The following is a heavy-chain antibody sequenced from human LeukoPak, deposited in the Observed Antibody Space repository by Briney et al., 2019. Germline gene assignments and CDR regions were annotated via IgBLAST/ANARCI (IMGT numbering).Heavy chain of an antibody. V-gene: IGHV3-21*01. CDR1: GFTFSSYS. CDR2: ISTGSSYR. CDR3: ARDRSPIAADGMDV. J-gene: IGHJ6*02. Sequence: PGGSLRLSCAASGFTFSSYSINWVRQAPGQGLEWVSSISTGSSYRYYADSVKGRFTISRDNAKNSLYLQMNSLRAEDTAVFYCARDRSPIAADGMDVWGRGTTVTVSS. D-gene: IGHD6-25*01.